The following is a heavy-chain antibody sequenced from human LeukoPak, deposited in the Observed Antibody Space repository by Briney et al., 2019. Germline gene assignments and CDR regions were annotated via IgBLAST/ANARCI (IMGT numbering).Heavy chain of an antibody. CDR2: TIPILDVA. Sequence: VASVKVSCKASGDSFSSNVINWVRQAPGQGLEWMGRTIPILDVAENARKFQGRVSITADKSTSTAYLELSSLRSEDTAVYYCARLGCSGGSCYGGPRALVDYWGQGTLVTVSS. CDR1: GDSFSSNV. V-gene: IGHV1-69*04. J-gene: IGHJ4*02. CDR3: ARLGCSGGSCYGGPRALVDY. D-gene: IGHD2-15*01.